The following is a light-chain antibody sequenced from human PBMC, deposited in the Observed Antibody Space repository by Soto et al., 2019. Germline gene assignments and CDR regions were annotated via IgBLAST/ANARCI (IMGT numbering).Light chain of an antibody. CDR3: QQRMSWPWT. CDR2: DAS. J-gene: IGKJ1*01. Sequence: EMVLTQSPATRALSPGARATLSCRASQTVIRYLAWYQQNRGQAPRLLIYDASYRATGIPDRFSGSGSGTDFNLTISRLETEDSAVYECQQRMSWPWTFGQGTKVDIK. CDR1: QTVIRY. V-gene: IGKV3-11*01.